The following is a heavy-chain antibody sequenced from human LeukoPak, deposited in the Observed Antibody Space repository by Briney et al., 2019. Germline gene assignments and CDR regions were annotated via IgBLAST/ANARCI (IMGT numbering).Heavy chain of an antibody. Sequence: PGGSLRLSCAASGFTFSSYWMHWVRQAPGKGLLWVSHINSDGSKTNYADSVKGRFTISRDNAKNTLYLQMNSLRAEDTAVYYCARGGGYSSGPFDYWGQGTLVTVSS. D-gene: IGHD5-18*01. CDR2: INSDGSKT. CDR3: ARGGGYSSGPFDY. V-gene: IGHV3-74*01. J-gene: IGHJ4*02. CDR1: GFTFSSYW.